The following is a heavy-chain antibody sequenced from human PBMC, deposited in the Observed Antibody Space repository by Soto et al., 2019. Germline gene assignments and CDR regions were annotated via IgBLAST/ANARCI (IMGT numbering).Heavy chain of an antibody. J-gene: IGHJ4*02. Sequence: QVQLVQSGAEVKKPEASVRVSCKASGYTFTNYGISWVRQAPGQGLEWIGWISAYNGDTIYAQKLQGSVTMTTDTSTSTAYMELRSLRPDDTAMYFCARVPSYLPEDYWGQGTLVTVSS. CDR2: ISAYNGDT. CDR3: ARVPSYLPEDY. CDR1: GYTFTNYG. V-gene: IGHV1-18*01.